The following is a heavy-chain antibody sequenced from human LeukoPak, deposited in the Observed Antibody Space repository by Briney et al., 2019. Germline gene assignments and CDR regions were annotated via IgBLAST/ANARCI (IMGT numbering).Heavy chain of an antibody. D-gene: IGHD6-19*01. CDR1: GGSISSGGYY. Sequence: SETLSLTCTVSGGSISSGGYYWSWIRQPPGKGLEWIGYIYHSGSTYYNPSLKSRVTISVDRSKNQFSLKLSSVTAADTAVYYCARVGTWAVAAASYFDYWGQGTLVTVSS. CDR2: IYHSGST. V-gene: IGHV4-30-2*01. CDR3: ARVGTWAVAAASYFDY. J-gene: IGHJ4*02.